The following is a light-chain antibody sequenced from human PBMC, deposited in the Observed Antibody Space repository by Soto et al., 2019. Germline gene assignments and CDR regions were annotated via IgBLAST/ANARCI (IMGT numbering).Light chain of an antibody. CDR3: QQRSNWPLYT. CDR2: DAS. Sequence: EIVLTQSPATLSLSPGERATLSCRASQSVNSYLAWYQQKPXQAPRLLIYDASNRATGIPARFXXXXXGXXXXXXISSLEPEDFAVYYCQQRSNWPLYTFGQGTKLEIK. CDR1: QSVNSY. J-gene: IGKJ2*01. V-gene: IGKV3-11*01.